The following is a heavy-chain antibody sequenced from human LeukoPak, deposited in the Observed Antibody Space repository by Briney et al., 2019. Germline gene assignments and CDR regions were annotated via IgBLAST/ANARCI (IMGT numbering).Heavy chain of an antibody. Sequence: ASVKVSCKASGYTFTSYDINWVRQATGQGLEWMGWMNPNSGNTGYAQKFQGRVTMTRNTSISTAYMELSSLRSEDTAVYYCAREPHYYGSGSPVLEYFQHWGQGTLVTVSS. J-gene: IGHJ1*01. V-gene: IGHV1-8*01. CDR3: AREPHYYGSGSPVLEYFQH. CDR1: GYTFTSYD. D-gene: IGHD3-10*01. CDR2: MNPNSGNT.